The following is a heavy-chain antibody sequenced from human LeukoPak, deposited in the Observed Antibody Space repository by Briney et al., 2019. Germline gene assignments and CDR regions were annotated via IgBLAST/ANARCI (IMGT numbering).Heavy chain of an antibody. J-gene: IGHJ4*02. CDR2: INHSGST. V-gene: IGHV4-34*01. D-gene: IGHD5-18*01. CDR3: ARAKRGYSYGYYHYFDY. Sequence: SETLSLTCAVYGGSFSGYYWSWLRQPPGKGLEWIGEINHSGSTNYNPSLKSRVTISVDTSKNQFSLKLSFVTAADTAVYYCARAKRGYSYGYYHYFDYWGQGTLVTVSS. CDR1: GGSFSGYY.